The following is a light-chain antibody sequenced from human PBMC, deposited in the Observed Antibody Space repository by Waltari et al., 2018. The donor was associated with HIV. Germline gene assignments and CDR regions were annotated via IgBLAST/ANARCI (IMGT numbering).Light chain of an antibody. CDR2: KAS. Sequence: DIQMSQSPSTLSASVGDTVTITCRASQSINDWMAWYQQKPGRAPKLLVYKASSLEPGVPSRFSGSGSGTEFTLTITNLQPDDFATYYCQQFDTYSPYTFGQGTKLGIK. CDR3: QQFDTYSPYT. V-gene: IGKV1-5*03. CDR1: QSINDW. J-gene: IGKJ2*01.